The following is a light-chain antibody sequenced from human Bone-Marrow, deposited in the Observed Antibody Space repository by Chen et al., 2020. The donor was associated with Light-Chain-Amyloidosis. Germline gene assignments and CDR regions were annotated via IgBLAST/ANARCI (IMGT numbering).Light chain of an antibody. CDR3: APWNDRLNGWV. CDR2: DTN. V-gene: IGLV1-44*01. J-gene: IGLJ3*02. Sequence: QSVLTQPPSASGTPGQRVTISCSGGRSNVGANGVNWYQQLPGAAPKLLIFDTNRRPSGVTDRFSVSKPGTSAALAISDLQSEYEAHYYCAPWNDRLNGWVFGGGTRLPVL. CDR1: RSNVGANG.